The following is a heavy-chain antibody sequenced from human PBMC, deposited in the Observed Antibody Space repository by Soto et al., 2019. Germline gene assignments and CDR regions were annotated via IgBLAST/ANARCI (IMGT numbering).Heavy chain of an antibody. Sequence: QVQLVQSGDEVKQPGASVKVSCKASGSTITAYGISWVRQAPGQGLEWMAWISSHNGNTYYAQNLQGRVTVSTDTSTSTAYMELRRLRSDDTAVYYCASSSIAAAGPFDYWGQGARVTVSS. CDR3: ASSSIAAAGPFDY. J-gene: IGHJ4*02. D-gene: IGHD6-13*01. CDR2: ISSHNGNT. V-gene: IGHV1-18*01. CDR1: GSTITAYG.